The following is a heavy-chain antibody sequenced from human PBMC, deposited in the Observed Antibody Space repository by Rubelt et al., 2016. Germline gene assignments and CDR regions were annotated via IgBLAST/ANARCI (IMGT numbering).Heavy chain of an antibody. Sequence: GYTFTGYYMHWVRQAPGKGLEWMGGFDPEDGETIYAQKFQGRVTMTEDTSTDTAYMELSSLRSEDTAVYYCAHTRGELGISHYCFDYWGQGTLVTVSS. D-gene: IGHD7-27*01. CDR3: AHTRGELGISHYCFDY. CDR2: FDPEDGET. V-gene: IGHV1-24*01. CDR1: GYTFTGYY. J-gene: IGHJ4*02.